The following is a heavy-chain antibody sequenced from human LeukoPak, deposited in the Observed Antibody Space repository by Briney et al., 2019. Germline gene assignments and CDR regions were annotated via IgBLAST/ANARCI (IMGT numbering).Heavy chain of an antibody. J-gene: IGHJ4*02. CDR3: ARDNYDSSWAY. CDR2: IIPIFGTA. V-gene: IGHV1-69*05. CDR1: GGTFSSYA. D-gene: IGHD3-22*01. Sequence: ASVRVSYKASGGTFSSYAISWVRQAPGQGLEWMGRIIPIFGTANYAQKFQGRVTITTDESTSTAYMELSSLRSEDTAVYYCARDNYDSSWAYWGQGTLVTVSS.